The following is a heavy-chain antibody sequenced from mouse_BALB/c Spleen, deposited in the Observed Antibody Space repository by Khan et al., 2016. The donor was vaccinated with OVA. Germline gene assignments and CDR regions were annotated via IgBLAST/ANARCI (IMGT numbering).Heavy chain of an antibody. V-gene: IGHV1-87*01. CDR3: ARGGTARASWFAY. CDR1: GYTFTSYW. J-gene: IGHJ3*01. Sequence: VQLQESGAELARPGASVKLSCKAFGYTFTSYWMQFIKQRPGQGLEWIGTIYPGDGDTRYTQKFKGKATLTADTSSSTAYMQLSSLASEDSAVYYCARGGTARASWFAYWGQGTLVTVSA. CDR2: IYPGDGDT. D-gene: IGHD3-1*01.